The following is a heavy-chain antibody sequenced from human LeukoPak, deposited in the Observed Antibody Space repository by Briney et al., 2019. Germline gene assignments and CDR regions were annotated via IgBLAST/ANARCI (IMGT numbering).Heavy chain of an antibody. D-gene: IGHD2-2*01. J-gene: IGHJ6*02. CDR1: GYTFTGYY. Sequence: ASVKVSCKASGYTFTGYYMHWVRQAPGQGLERMGWINPNSGGTNYAQKFQGRVTMTRDTSISTAYMELSRLRSDDTAVYYCARDVAYQGRYYYGMDVWGQGTTVTVSS. V-gene: IGHV1-2*02. CDR3: ARDVAYQGRYYYGMDV. CDR2: INPNSGGT.